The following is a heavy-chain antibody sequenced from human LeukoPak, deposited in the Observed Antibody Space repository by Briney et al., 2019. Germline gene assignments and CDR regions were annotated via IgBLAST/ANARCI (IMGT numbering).Heavy chain of an antibody. CDR2: ISSSSSYI. CDR1: GFTFSSYS. V-gene: IGHV3-21*01. J-gene: IGHJ4*02. Sequence: GGSLRLSCAASGFTFSSYSMNWVRQAPGKGLEWVSSISSSSSYIYYADSVKGRFTISRDNAKNSLYLQMNSLRAEDTAVYYCARGRNAAGLFDYWGQGTLVTVSS. D-gene: IGHD6-13*01. CDR3: ARGRNAAGLFDY.